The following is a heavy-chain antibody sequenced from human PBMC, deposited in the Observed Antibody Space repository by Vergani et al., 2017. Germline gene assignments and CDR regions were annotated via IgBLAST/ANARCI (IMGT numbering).Heavy chain of an antibody. J-gene: IGHJ6*03. CDR3: ARVNTETNGHLYYYYYMDV. Sequence: QVQLQQWGGGLLKPSETLSLTCVVNVESFTSYHWTWIRQSPGEGLEWVGDIDHTGRPDYNPSLKSRLTMSVDKSRNQFSLTLKSVTATDTAIYFCARVNTETNGHLYYYYYMDVWGQGTAVTVS. CDR2: IDHTGRP. V-gene: IGHV4-34*01. D-gene: IGHD4-11*01. CDR1: VESFTSYH.